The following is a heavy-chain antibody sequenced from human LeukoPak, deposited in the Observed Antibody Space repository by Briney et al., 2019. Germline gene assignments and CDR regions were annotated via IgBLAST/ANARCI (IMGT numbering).Heavy chain of an antibody. CDR1: GFTVSSNY. CDR3: ASGRPVTPLDY. Sequence: GGSLRLSCAASGFTVSSNYTSWVRQAPGKGLEWVSVIYSGGSTYYADSVKGRFTISRDNSKNTLYLQMNSLRAEDTAVYYCASGRPVTPLDYWGQGTLVTVSS. D-gene: IGHD4-23*01. V-gene: IGHV3-66*02. J-gene: IGHJ4*02. CDR2: IYSGGST.